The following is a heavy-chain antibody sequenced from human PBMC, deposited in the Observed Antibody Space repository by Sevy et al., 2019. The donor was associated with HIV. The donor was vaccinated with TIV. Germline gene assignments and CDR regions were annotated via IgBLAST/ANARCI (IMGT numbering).Heavy chain of an antibody. V-gene: IGHV3-15*01. Sequence: GGSLRLSCAGSGFSFKNVWMTWVRQTPGKGLEWVGHAKRKSDGGSIDYGSPVNGRFTFSRDDSKDMLYLQMSSLKTEDTGVYYCATVLGAGAAGAFEIWGQGTMVTVSS. CDR3: ATVLGAGAAGAFEI. D-gene: IGHD1-26*01. J-gene: IGHJ3*02. CDR1: GFSFKNVW. CDR2: AKRKSDGGSI.